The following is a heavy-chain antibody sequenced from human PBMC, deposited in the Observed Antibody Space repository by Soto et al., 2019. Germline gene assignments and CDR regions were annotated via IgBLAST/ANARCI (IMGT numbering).Heavy chain of an antibody. V-gene: IGHV1-8*01. D-gene: IGHD7-27*01. Sequence: VQLVQSGAEVKKPGASVKVSCKASGYTFTNYDILWVRQATGQGLEWVGWMNPNSGNTGNAQKFQGRFNLTRDISINTAYMERSSLTSEATAVYYCTRGFNLISGADEAALDCWGQVTMITVSS. CDR1: GYTFTNYD. CDR2: MNPNSGNT. J-gene: IGHJ4*02. CDR3: TRGFNLISGADEAALDC.